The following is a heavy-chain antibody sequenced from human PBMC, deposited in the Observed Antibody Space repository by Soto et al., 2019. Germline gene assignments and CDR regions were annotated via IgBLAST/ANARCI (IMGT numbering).Heavy chain of an antibody. Sequence: PGGSLRLSCATSGFTFTTYGMNWVRQAPGKGLEWVSYISGSGYTVYYAESVRGRFSISRDNDKKSVFLQMNSLTDGDTAVYYCARDAPSVTSVFDLWGQGTLVTVSS. CDR2: ISGSGYTV. J-gene: IGHJ5*02. CDR3: ARDAPSVTSVFDL. D-gene: IGHD4-17*01. CDR1: GFTFTTYG. V-gene: IGHV3-48*02.